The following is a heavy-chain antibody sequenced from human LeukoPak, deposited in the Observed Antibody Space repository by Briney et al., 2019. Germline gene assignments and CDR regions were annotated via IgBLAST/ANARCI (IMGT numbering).Heavy chain of an antibody. CDR1: GFTVSDKY. D-gene: IGHD6-19*01. CDR3: ARSSSGWYDYFDF. Sequence: PGGSLRLSCAASGFTVSDKYMSWVRRAPGKGLEWVSVIYSAGSTYYADSVKGRFTISRDNSKNTLYLQMNSLRAADTAVYYCARSSSGWYDYFDFWGHGTLVTVSS. V-gene: IGHV3-66*01. CDR2: IYSAGST. J-gene: IGHJ4*01.